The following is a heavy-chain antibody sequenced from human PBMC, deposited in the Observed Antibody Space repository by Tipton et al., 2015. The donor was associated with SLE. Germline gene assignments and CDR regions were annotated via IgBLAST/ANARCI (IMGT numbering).Heavy chain of an antibody. CDR2: TSYDAYNK. V-gene: IGHV3-30*18. CDR3: AKDYSSGWYSYFDY. J-gene: IGHJ4*02. D-gene: IGHD6-19*01. CDR1: GFTFSSFG. Sequence: SLRLSCAASGFTFSSFGMYWVRQAPGKGLEWVALTSYDAYNKYYADSVKGRFTISRGNSKNTLYLQMNSLRAEDTAVYYCAKDYSSGWYSYFDYWGQGTLVTVSS.